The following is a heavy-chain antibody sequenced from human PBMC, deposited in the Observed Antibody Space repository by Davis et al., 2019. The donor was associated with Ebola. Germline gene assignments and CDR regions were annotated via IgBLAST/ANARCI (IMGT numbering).Heavy chain of an antibody. CDR3: ATLWDTLQRDV. Sequence: PSETLSLTCTVSGGSISSSSYYWGWIRQPPGKGLEWIGSIYYSGSTYYNPSLKSRVTISVDTSKNQFSLKLSSVTAADTAVYYCATLWDTLQRDVWGKGTTVTVSS. CDR2: IYYSGST. V-gene: IGHV4-39*07. J-gene: IGHJ6*04. D-gene: IGHD5-18*01. CDR1: GGSISSSSYY.